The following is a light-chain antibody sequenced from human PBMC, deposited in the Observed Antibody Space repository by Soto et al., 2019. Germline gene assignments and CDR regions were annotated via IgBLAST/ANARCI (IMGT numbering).Light chain of an antibody. CDR1: SSDIGAYNR. J-gene: IGLJ1*01. Sequence: QSALTQPPSVSGSPGQSVAISCTGTSSDIGAYNRVSWYQQPPGTAPKLMIYDVNNRPSGVPDRFSGSKSGNTASLTISGLQADDYADYYCSSFTSSNTYVFGTGTNVTVL. CDR3: SSFTSSNTYV. CDR2: DVN. V-gene: IGLV2-18*02.